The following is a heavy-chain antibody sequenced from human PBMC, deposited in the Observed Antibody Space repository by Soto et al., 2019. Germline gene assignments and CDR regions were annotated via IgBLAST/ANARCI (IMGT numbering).Heavy chain of an antibody. CDR1: SGSISSYY. CDR2: IYYSGST. CDR3: ARGLILTGFYVDY. D-gene: IGHD3-9*01. Sequence: SETLSLTCTVSSGSISSYYWSWIRQLPGKGLEWSGYIYYSGSTNYNPSLKSRVTISVDTSKYQFSLKLNSVTAADTAVYYCARGLILTGFYVDYWDQGTLVTVSS. J-gene: IGHJ4*02. V-gene: IGHV4-59*01.